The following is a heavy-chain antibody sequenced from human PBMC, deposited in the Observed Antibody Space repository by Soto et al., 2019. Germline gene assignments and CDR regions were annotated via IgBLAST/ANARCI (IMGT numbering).Heavy chain of an antibody. V-gene: IGHV3-15*07. CDR1: GFTFSSYS. CDR3: AKRSSSSTFDY. Sequence: PGGSLRLSCAASGFTFSSYSMNWVRQAPGKGLEWVGRIKSKTDGGTTDYAAPVKGRFTISRDDSKNTLYLQMNSLKTEDTAVYYCAKRSSSSTFDYWGQGTLVTVSS. D-gene: IGHD6-6*01. CDR2: IKSKTDGGTT. J-gene: IGHJ4*02.